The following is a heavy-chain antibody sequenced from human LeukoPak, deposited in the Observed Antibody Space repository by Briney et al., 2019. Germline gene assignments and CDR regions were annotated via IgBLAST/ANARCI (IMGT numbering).Heavy chain of an antibody. CDR3: ARVSGRLERQSDLDY. Sequence: GGSLRLSSAASGFTFDDYSMHWVRQAPGEGLWWVSGISWNSGSIGYADSVKGRFTISRDNARASLYLQMISLRADDTAVYYCARVSGRLERQSDLDYWGQGTLVIVSS. CDR2: ISWNSGSI. J-gene: IGHJ4*02. D-gene: IGHD1-1*01. CDR1: GFTFDDYS. V-gene: IGHV3-9*01.